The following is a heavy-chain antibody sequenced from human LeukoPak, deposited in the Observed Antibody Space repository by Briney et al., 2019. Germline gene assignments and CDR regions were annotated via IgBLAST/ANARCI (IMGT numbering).Heavy chain of an antibody. CDR3: ARDPGIAAAPYFDY. CDR1: GGSISSYY. D-gene: IGHD6-13*01. Sequence: SETLSLTCTVSGGSISSYYRSWIRQPPGKGLEWLGYIYYSGSTNYNPSLKSRVTISVDTSKNQFSLKLSSVTAADTAVYYCARDPGIAAAPYFDYWGQGTLVTVSS. V-gene: IGHV4-59*01. CDR2: IYYSGST. J-gene: IGHJ4*02.